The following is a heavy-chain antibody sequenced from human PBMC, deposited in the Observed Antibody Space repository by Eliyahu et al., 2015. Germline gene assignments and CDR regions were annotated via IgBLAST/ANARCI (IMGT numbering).Heavy chain of an antibody. D-gene: IGHD3-9*01. CDR3: AKNRPNSYDFLTGYSAYYYMDD. CDR2: ISGSSSTT. CDR1: GFPFGSLP. V-gene: IGHV3-23*01. Sequence: EVQLLESGGGFVQPGGSLRLSCTASGFPFGSLPMSWVRQGPGKGLEWVSGISGSSSTTHYAESVKGRFTISRDNSKNILYLQMDSLRAEDTAVYYCAKNRPNSYDFLTGYSAYYYMDDWGKGTAVTVSS. J-gene: IGHJ6*03.